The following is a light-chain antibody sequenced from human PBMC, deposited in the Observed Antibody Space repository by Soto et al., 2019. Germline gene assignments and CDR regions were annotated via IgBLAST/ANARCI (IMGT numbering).Light chain of an antibody. CDR1: QGISNW. CDR2: DAS. J-gene: IGKJ1*01. V-gene: IGKV1D-16*01. CDR3: QQYNSYTGT. Sequence: IRMTQSPSSLSASTGDRVTITCRASQGISNWLAWFQQKPGKAPKLLIYDASSLESGVPSRFSGSGSGTEFTLTISSLQPDDFATYYCQQYNSYTGTFGQGTKVDIK.